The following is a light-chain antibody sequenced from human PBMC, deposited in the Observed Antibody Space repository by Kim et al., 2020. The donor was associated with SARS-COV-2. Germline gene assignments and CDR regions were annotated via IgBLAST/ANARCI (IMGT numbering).Light chain of an antibody. Sequence: APAERATLSCRASLSVTSTYLAWYQQKPGQAPRLLIYGASSRATGIPDRFSGSGSGTDFTLTISRLEPEDFAVYYCQQYGSSPFTFGPGTKVDI. CDR1: LSVTSTY. CDR2: GAS. V-gene: IGKV3-20*01. CDR3: QQYGSSPFT. J-gene: IGKJ3*01.